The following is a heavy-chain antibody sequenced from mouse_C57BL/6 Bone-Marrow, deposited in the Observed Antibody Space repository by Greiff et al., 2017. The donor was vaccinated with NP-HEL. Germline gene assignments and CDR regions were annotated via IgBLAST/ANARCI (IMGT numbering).Heavy chain of an antibody. CDR2: IWSGGST. CDR3: AREETAQARWFAY. D-gene: IGHD3-2*02. Sequence: QVQLKQSGPGLVQPSQSLSITCTVSGFSLTSYGVHWVRQSPGKGLEWLGVIWSGGSTDYNAAFISRLSISKDNSKSQVFFKMNSLQADDTAIYYCAREETAQARWFAYWGQGTLVTVSA. V-gene: IGHV2-2*01. J-gene: IGHJ3*01. CDR1: GFSLTSYG.